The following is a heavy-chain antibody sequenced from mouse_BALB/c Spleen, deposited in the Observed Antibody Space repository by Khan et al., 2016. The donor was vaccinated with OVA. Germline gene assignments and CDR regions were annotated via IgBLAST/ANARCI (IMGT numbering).Heavy chain of an antibody. CDR2: ILSDGST. CDR3: ARQPYYHYNILDY. D-gene: IGHD2-4*01. CDR1: GYSLTNYG. V-gene: IGHV2-6-1*01. Sequence: QVRLQQSGPGLVAPSQSLSITCTISGYSLTNYGVHWIRQPPGKGLEWLVAILSDGSTTNNSALKSRLTITKDNSNSQVFLQMNSLQTDDTANYFCARQPYYHYNILDYWGQGTSVTVSS. J-gene: IGHJ4*01.